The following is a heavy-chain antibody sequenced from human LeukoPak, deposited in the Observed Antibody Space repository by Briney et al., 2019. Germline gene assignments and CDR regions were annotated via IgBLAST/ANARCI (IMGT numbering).Heavy chain of an antibody. V-gene: IGHV4-34*01. CDR1: GGSFSGYY. J-gene: IGHJ4*02. CDR2: INHSGST. Sequence: SETLSLTCAVYGGSFSGYYWSWIRQPPGKGLEWIGEINHSGSTNYNPSLKSRVTISVDTSKNQFSLKLSSVTAADTAVYYCARKRGYFDYWGQGTLVTVSS. CDR3: ARKRGYFDY. D-gene: IGHD3-10*01.